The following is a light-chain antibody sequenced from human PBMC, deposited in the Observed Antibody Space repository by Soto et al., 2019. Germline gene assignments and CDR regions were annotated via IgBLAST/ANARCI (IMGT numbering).Light chain of an antibody. CDR2: DVT. V-gene: IGLV2-14*03. Sequence: QSALTQPASVSGSPGQSITISCTGTSSDIGAYNYVSWYQQHPGKAPKLMIYDVTNRPSGVSNRFSGSKSGNTASLTISGLQPEDEADYYCTSYTGSSTVEVFGVLFGGGTKLTVL. CDR1: SSDIGAYNY. CDR3: TSYTGSSTVEVFGVL. J-gene: IGLJ2*01.